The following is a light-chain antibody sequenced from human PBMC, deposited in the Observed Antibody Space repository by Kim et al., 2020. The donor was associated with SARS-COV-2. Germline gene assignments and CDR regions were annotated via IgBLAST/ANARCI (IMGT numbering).Light chain of an antibody. Sequence: SASVGDRVTITCRASQSSSSWLAWYQQKPGKAPKRLIYKASSLESGVPSRFSGSGSGTEFTLTISSLQPDDFATYYCQQYNSYPYTFGQGTKLEI. CDR3: QQYNSYPYT. CDR1: QSSSSW. V-gene: IGKV1-5*03. J-gene: IGKJ2*01. CDR2: KAS.